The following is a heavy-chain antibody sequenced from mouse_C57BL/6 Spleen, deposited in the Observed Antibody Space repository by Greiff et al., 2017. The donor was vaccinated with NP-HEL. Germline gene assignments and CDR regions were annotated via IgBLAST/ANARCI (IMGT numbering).Heavy chain of an antibody. J-gene: IGHJ1*03. CDR3: ARVITTVVGRYFDV. V-gene: IGHV1-81*01. CDR1: GYTFTSYG. CDR2: IYPRSGNT. D-gene: IGHD1-1*01. Sequence: QVQLKQSGAELARPGASVKLSCKASGYTFTSYGISWVKQRTGQGLEWIGEIYPRSGNTYYNEKFKGKATLTADKSSSTAYMELRSLTSEDSAVYFCARVITTVVGRYFDVWGTGTTVTVSS.